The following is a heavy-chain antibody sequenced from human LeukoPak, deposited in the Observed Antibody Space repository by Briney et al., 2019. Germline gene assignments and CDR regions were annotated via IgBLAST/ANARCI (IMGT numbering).Heavy chain of an antibody. D-gene: IGHD2-21*02. CDR3: TSHPILAYCGGDCPDPYYYYGMDV. V-gene: IGHV3-73*01. CDR1: GFTFSGSA. CDR2: IRSKANSYAT. J-gene: IGHJ6*02. Sequence: GGSLRLSCAASGFTFSGSAMHWVRQASGKGLEWVGRIRSKANSYATAYAASVKGRFTISRDDSKNTAYLQMNSLKTEDMAVYYCTSHPILAYCGGDCPDPYYYYGMDVWGQGTTVTVSS.